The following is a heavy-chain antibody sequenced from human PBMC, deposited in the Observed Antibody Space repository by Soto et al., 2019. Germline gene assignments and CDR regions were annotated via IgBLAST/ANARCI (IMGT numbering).Heavy chain of an antibody. Sequence: ASVKVSCKASGYTFTGYYMHWVRQAPGQGLEWMGWINPNSGGTNYAQKFQGRVTMTRDTSISTAYMELSRPRSDDTAVYYCARLATPYCSGGSCARPYYGMDVWGQGTTVTVSS. CDR3: ARLATPYCSGGSCARPYYGMDV. J-gene: IGHJ6*02. D-gene: IGHD2-15*01. CDR2: INPNSGGT. CDR1: GYTFTGYY. V-gene: IGHV1-2*02.